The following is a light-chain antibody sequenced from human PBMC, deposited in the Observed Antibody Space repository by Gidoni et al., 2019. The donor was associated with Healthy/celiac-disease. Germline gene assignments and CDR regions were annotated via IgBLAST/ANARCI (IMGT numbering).Light chain of an antibody. CDR2: GAS. CDR3: QQYNNWPRA. J-gene: IGKJ1*01. V-gene: IGKV3-15*01. Sequence: EIVMTQSPATLSVSPGERATLSCRASQSVSSNLAWYQQKPGQAPRLLIYGASTRATGIPTRFSGSGSGTEFTLTISSLQSEDCAVYYCQQYNNWPRAFGQXTKVEIK. CDR1: QSVSSN.